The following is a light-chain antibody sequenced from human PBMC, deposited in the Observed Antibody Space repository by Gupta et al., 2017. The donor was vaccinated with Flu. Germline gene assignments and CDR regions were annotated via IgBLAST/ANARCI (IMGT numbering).Light chain of an antibody. V-gene: IGKV3-15*01. CDR3: YQYKHCNKGPFT. CDR1: QSISNN. Sequence: EAVIPHLPATLSWSPGERVTLSCRASQSISNNLAWYQQKHGQAPRLLICDASTRATGSAGRLTGSGCGVAFTLTINSLQSEEFAVYYCYQYKHCNKGPFTFGGGTKVDIK. J-gene: IGKJ3*01. CDR2: DAS.